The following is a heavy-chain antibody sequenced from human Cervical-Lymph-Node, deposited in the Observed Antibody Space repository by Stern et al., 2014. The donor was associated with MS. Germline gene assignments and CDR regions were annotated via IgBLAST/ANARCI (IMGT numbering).Heavy chain of an antibody. V-gene: IGHV3-30*18. CDR1: GFTFSDFG. D-gene: IGHD2-2*02. J-gene: IGHJ4*02. CDR2: ISYDGGHT. Sequence: DQLVESGGGVVHPGRSLRLSCEASGFTFSDFGMYWVRQAPGKVPEWVAVISYDGGHTDYADSVKGRFTISRDNSKNTLYVQMNSLRADDTAVYYCAKDPQRGVVPAAIHYWGQGTLVTVSS. CDR3: AKDPQRGVVPAAIHY.